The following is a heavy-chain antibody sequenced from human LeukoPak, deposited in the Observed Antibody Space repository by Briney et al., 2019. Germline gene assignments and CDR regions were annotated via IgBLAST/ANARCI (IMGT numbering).Heavy chain of an antibody. CDR2: INHSGST. CDR1: GGSFSGYY. J-gene: IGHJ4*02. CDR3: ARGRTIGSYFDY. V-gene: IGHV4-34*01. Sequence: SETLSLTCAVYGGSFSGYYWSWIRQPPGKGLEWIGEINHSGSTNYNPSLKSRATISVDTSKNQFSLKLSSVTAADTAVYYCARGRTIGSYFDYWGQRTLVTVSS. D-gene: IGHD1-1*01.